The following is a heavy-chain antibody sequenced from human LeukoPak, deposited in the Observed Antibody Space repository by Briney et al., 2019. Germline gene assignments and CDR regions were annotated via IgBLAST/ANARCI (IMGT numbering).Heavy chain of an antibody. J-gene: IGHJ3*02. Sequence: GESLRISCKGSGYSFTSHWIAWVRQMPGKGLEWMGIIYPGDSDTRYSPSFQGQVTISADKSISTAYLQWSSLKASDTAMYYCASRKKYYDFWSGPDAFDIWGQGTMVTVSS. CDR2: IYPGDSDT. CDR3: ASRKKYYDFWSGPDAFDI. V-gene: IGHV5-51*01. CDR1: GYSFTSHW. D-gene: IGHD3-3*01.